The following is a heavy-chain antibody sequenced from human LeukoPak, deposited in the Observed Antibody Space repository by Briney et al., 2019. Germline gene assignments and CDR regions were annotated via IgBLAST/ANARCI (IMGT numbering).Heavy chain of an antibody. D-gene: IGHD6-13*01. CDR3: VKDPGTSSSWDFDY. J-gene: IGHJ4*02. V-gene: IGHV3-64D*09. CDR2: ISSNGGST. CDR1: GFTFSSYA. Sequence: PGGSLRLSCSAPGFTFSSYAMHWVRRAPGKGLEYVSAISSNGGSTYYADSVKGRFTISRDNSKNTLYLQMSSLRAEDTAVYYCVKDPGTSSSWDFDYWGQGTLVTVSS.